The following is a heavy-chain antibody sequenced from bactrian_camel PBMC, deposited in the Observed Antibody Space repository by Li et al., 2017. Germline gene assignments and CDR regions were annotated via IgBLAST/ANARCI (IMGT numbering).Heavy chain of an antibody. CDR1: GFNFDGSI. Sequence: HVQLVESGGGSVQTGGSLRLSCTASGFNFDGSIMAWYRQAPGNECELVSQVGRDGKIHYRISLKGRFTMSRDNAGHAVYLQMNSLIREDTAVYYCATGEFCDCHSGSWCSVGQGTQVTVS. D-gene: IGHD3*01. J-gene: IGHJ4*01. CDR2: VGRDGKI. V-gene: IGHV3S55*01.